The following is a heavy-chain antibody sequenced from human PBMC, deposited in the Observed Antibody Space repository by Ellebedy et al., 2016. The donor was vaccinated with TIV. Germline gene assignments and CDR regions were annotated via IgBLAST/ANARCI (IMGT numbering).Heavy chain of an antibody. Sequence: PGGSLRLSCEASGFSFRSYWMSWVRQAPGKGLEWLANIYQDGSEQYYVDSVKGRFTISRDNAKNSVYLQMNSLRAEDTAVYYCARRGSYGDYSVQVNSWFDLWGQGTLVTVSA. D-gene: IGHD4-17*01. CDR1: GFSFRSYW. CDR3: ARRGSYGDYSVQVNSWFDL. V-gene: IGHV3-7*01. CDR2: IYQDGSEQ. J-gene: IGHJ5*02.